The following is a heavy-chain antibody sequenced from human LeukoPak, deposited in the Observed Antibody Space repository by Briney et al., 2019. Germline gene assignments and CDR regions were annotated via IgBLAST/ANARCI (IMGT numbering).Heavy chain of an antibody. V-gene: IGHV1-69*13. CDR1: GVTFSSYA. J-gene: IGHJ5*02. Sequence: GASVKVSCKASGVTFSSYAINWVRQAPGQGLEWMGGIIPIFGTANCAQKFQGRVTITADESTSTAYMELSSLRSEDTAVYYCARMSGYCSGGSCHGGTWIDPWGQGTLVTVSS. D-gene: IGHD2-15*01. CDR2: IIPIFGTA. CDR3: ARMSGYCSGGSCHGGTWIDP.